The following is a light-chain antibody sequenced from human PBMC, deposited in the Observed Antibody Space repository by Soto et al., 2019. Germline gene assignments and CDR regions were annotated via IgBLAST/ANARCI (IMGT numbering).Light chain of an antibody. Sequence: SYELTQPPSVSVSPGQTASITCSGDKLGDKYTSWYQQKPGQSPVLVIYQDTKRPSGMPERFSGSNSGKTATLTISGTQAMDEADYYSQAWDSSIVVFGGGTKLTVL. CDR2: QDT. J-gene: IGLJ2*01. CDR1: KLGDKY. CDR3: QAWDSSIVV. V-gene: IGLV3-1*01.